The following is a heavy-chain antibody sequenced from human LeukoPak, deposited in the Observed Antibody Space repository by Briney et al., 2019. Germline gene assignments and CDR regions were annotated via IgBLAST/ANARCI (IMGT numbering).Heavy chain of an antibody. CDR3: ARGGFTIVRGVIRRFDP. CDR2: INHSGST. CDR1: GGSFSGYY. J-gene: IGHJ5*02. Sequence: SETLSLTCAVYGGSFSGYYWSWIRQPPGKGLEWIGEINHSGSTNYNPSLKSRVTISVDTSKNQFSLKLNSVTAADTAVYYCARGGFTIVRGVIRRFDPWGQGTLVTVSS. V-gene: IGHV4-34*01. D-gene: IGHD3-10*01.